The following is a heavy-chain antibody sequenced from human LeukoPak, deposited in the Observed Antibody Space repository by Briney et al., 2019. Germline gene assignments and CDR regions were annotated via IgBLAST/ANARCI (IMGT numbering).Heavy chain of an antibody. CDR2: INHSGST. D-gene: IGHD3-22*01. J-gene: IGHJ4*02. CDR3: ARGPLYYYDSSGCYGY. CDR1: GGSFSGYY. V-gene: IGHV4-34*01. Sequence: SETLSLTCAVYGGSFSGYYWSWIRQPPGKGLEWIGEINHSGSTNYNPSLKSRVTISVDTSKNQFSLKLSSVTAADTAVYYCARGPLYYYDSSGCYGYWGQGTLVTVSS.